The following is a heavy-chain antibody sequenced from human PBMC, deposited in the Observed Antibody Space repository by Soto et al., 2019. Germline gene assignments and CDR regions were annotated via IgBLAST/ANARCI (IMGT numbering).Heavy chain of an antibody. D-gene: IGHD3-16*01. V-gene: IGHV1-2*04. Sequence: ASVKVSWKASGYTFTGYYMHWVRQAPGQGLEWMGWINPNSGGTNYAQKFQGWVTMTRDTSISTAYMELSRLRSDDTAVYYCARARPYDYVWGSYPQYYFDYWGQGTLVTVSS. CDR1: GYTFTGYY. CDR2: INPNSGGT. CDR3: ARARPYDYVWGSYPQYYFDY. J-gene: IGHJ4*02.